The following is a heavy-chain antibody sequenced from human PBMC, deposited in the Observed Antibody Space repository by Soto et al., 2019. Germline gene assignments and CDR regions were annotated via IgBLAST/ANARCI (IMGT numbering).Heavy chain of an antibody. J-gene: IGHJ5*01. Sequence: QVQLVQSGAEVKKPGASVKVSCTGSGYTFRSYDIHWVRQATGQGLEWMGWVNPNTGNTGYAQKFQGRVTMTRDMSKSSSYMAVSSLTTEDTDIYYCARADGAGSFDFWGQGTLVSVSS. CDR1: GYTFRSYD. CDR3: ARADGAGSFDF. CDR2: VNPNTGNT. D-gene: IGHD3-10*01. V-gene: IGHV1-8*01.